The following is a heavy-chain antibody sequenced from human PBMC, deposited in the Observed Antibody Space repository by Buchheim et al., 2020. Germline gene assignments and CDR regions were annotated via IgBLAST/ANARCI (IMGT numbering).Heavy chain of an antibody. J-gene: IGHJ6*02. V-gene: IGHV3-23*04. CDR2: TSSSGGSI. D-gene: IGHD4-11*01. CDR1: GFTFRTYA. CDR3: AKDRGTTVHYGMDV. Sequence: ELQLVESGGGLVQPGGSLRLSCAASGFTFRTYAMSWVRQAPGKGLEWVSGTSSSGGSISYADSVKGRFTISRDNSKNNLYLPMNSLRAEDTAVYYCAKDRGTTVHYGMDVWGQGTT.